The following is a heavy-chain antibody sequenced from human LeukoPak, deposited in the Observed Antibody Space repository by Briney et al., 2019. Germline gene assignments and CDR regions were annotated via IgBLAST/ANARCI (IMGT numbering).Heavy chain of an antibody. V-gene: IGHV3-48*01. J-gene: IGHJ4*02. CDR2: ISPSSDSI. CDR1: GFTFSSYA. CDR3: ATSVV. D-gene: IGHD2-21*01. Sequence: GGSLRLSCAASGFTFSSYAMSWVRQAPGKGLEWVSYISPSSDSINYADSVKGRFTISRDNAKNSLYLQMNSLRAEDTAIYYCATSVVRGQGTLVTVSS.